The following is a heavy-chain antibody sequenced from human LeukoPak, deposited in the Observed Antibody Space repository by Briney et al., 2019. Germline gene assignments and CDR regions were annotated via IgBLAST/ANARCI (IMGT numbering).Heavy chain of an antibody. Sequence: PSETLSLTCTVSGGSISSSSYYWGWIRQPPGKGLEWIGSIYYSGSTYYNPSLKSRVTISVDTSKKQFSLKLSSVTAADTAVYYCAGTKYYYMDVWGEGTTVTVS. CDR1: GGSISSSSYY. J-gene: IGHJ6*03. CDR2: IYYSGST. V-gene: IGHV4-39*01. CDR3: AGTKYYYMDV.